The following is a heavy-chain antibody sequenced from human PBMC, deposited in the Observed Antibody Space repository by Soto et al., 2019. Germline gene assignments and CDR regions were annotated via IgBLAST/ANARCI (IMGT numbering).Heavy chain of an antibody. D-gene: IGHD7-27*01. Sequence: QVQLQESGPGLVKPSETLSLTCTVSGGSISSYYWSWIRQPPGKGLEWIGYIYYSGTTNYNPPPKSRVTTPVDTSKNQFSRKLSSVAAADTAVYYCARRWGRTFDYWGQGPRVTVSS. CDR1: GGSISSYY. CDR2: IYYSGTT. V-gene: IGHV4-59*08. J-gene: IGHJ4*02. CDR3: ARRWGRTFDY.